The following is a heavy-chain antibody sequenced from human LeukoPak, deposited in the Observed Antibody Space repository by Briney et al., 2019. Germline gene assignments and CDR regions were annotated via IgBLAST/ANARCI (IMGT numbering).Heavy chain of an antibody. CDR2: ISGGGGST. J-gene: IGHJ2*01. CDR3: AKDIAARPNWYFDL. V-gene: IGHV3-23*01. CDR1: GFTFSSYA. Sequence: GGSLRLSCAASGFTFSSYAMSWVRQAPGKGLEWVSAISGGGGSTYYADSVKGRFTISRDNSKNTLYLQMNSLRAEDTAVYYCAKDIAARPNWYFDLWGRGILVTVSS. D-gene: IGHD6-6*01.